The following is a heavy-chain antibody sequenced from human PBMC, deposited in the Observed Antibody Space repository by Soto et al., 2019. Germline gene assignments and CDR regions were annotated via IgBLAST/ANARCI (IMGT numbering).Heavy chain of an antibody. CDR3: ARDPSWPHYYYYYGLDV. CDR1: GYTFTSYY. CDR2: INPSGGST. J-gene: IGHJ6*02. Sequence: ASVKVSCKASGYTFTSYYMHWVRQAPGQGLEWMGIINPSGGSTSYAQKFQGRVTMTRDTSTSTVYMELSSLRSEDTAVYYCARDPSWPHYYYYYGLDVWGQGTTVTVSS. D-gene: IGHD2-15*01. V-gene: IGHV1-46*01.